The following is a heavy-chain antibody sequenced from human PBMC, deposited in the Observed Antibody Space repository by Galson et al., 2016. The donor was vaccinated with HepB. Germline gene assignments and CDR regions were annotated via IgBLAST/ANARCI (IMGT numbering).Heavy chain of an antibody. CDR2: LCYTGSA. V-gene: IGHV4-39*01. J-gene: IGHJ5*02. CDR3: ARLFGGSSWMGNWFDP. D-gene: IGHD6-13*01. Sequence: SETLSLTCTVSGGSISSSGYCWGWIRQPPGKGLEWIGSLCYTGSAYYTPSLKSRVTISVDTSRNKCSLKLNSVAGADTAVFYCARLFGGSSWMGNWFDPWGQGTLVTVSS. CDR1: GGSISSSGYC.